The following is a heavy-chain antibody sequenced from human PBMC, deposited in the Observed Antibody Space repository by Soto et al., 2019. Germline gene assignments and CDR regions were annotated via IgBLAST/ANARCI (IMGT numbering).Heavy chain of an antibody. V-gene: IGHV4-30-4*08. CDR2: IHYSGST. CDR1: GDSITSSSHY. Sequence: PSETLSLTCTVSGDSITSSSHYWGWIRQPPGKGLEWIAYIHYSGSTYYNPSLKSRVTISVDTSKNQFSLKLSSVTAADTVVYYSARYNGYGGLRFDPWGQGTLVTVSS. J-gene: IGHJ5*02. D-gene: IGHD5-12*01. CDR3: ARYNGYGGLRFDP.